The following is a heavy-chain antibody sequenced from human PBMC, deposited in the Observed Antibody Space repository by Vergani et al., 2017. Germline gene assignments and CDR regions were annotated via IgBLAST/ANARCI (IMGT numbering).Heavy chain of an antibody. J-gene: IGHJ6*03. D-gene: IGHD3-9*01. CDR1: GFSFSSYT. V-gene: IGHV3-21*01. Sequence: QLVESGGGLVKPGGSLRLSCAASGFSFSSYTMNWVRQAPGKGLEWVSAISSGGDYIYYADSVKGRFTISRDNAKNSVFLQLNSLRAEDSAVYYCSRDPVEWILTNYYMDVWGKGTTVTVSS. CDR2: ISSGGDYI. CDR3: SRDPVEWILTNYYMDV.